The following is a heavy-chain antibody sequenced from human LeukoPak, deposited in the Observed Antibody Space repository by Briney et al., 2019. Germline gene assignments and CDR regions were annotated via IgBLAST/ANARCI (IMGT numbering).Heavy chain of an antibody. CDR2: ISSDASIT. Sequence: GGSLRLSCAASGFTFSSYPMNWVRQDPGKGLVWVSRISSDASITSYADPVKGRFTISRDNAKNTLYLQMNSLRAEDTALYYCATSARTYLGSSLDYWGQGTLVTVSS. CDR3: ATSARTYLGSSLDY. J-gene: IGHJ4*02. V-gene: IGHV3-74*01. CDR1: GFTFSSYP. D-gene: IGHD2-15*01.